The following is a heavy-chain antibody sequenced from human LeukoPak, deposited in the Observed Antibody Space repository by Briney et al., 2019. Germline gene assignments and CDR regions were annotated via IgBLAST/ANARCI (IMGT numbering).Heavy chain of an antibody. J-gene: IGHJ4*02. CDR3: ARAVGSGSSPLDY. CDR1: GGSISSSSYY. Sequence: SETLSLTCTVSGGSISSSSYYWGWIRQPPGKGLEWIGSIYYSGSTNYNPSLKSRVTISVDRSKNQFSLKLSSVTAADTAVYYCARAVGSGSSPLDYWGQGTLVTVSS. CDR2: IYYSGST. D-gene: IGHD3-10*01. V-gene: IGHV4-39*07.